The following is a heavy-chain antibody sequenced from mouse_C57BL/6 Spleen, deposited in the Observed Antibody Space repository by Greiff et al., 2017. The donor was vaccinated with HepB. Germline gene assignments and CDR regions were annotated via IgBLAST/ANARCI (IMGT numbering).Heavy chain of an antibody. CDR1: GYSFTGYY. V-gene: IGHV1-42*01. J-gene: IGHJ2*01. CDR2: INPSTGGT. Sequence: EVKLQQSGPELVKPGASVKISCKASGYSFTGYYMNWVKQSPEKSLEWIGAINPSTGGTNYNQKFKAKATVTVDKSSSTAYMQLKSLTSEDSSVYYCARDLDLDYWGQGTTLTVSS. CDR3: ARDLDLDY.